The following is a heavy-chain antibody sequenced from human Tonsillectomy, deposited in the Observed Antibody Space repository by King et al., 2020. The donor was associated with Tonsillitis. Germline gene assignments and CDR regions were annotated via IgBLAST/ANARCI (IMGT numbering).Heavy chain of an antibody. Sequence: VQLVESGGGVVQPGGSLRLSCAASGFTFSTYDMHWVRQAPGKGLEWVAFIRHDGRKNHSDRSNKYYADSVKGRFTISRDNSENTLYLQMNSLRAEDTAVYYCAKGDANWGQGTLVTVSS. D-gene: IGHD3-16*01. J-gene: IGHJ4*02. CDR2: IRHDGRKNHSDRSNK. V-gene: IGHV3-30*02. CDR3: AKGDAN. CDR1: GFTFSTYD.